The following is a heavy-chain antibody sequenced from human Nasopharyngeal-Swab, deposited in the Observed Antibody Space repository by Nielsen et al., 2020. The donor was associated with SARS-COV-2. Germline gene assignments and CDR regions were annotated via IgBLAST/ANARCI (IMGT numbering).Heavy chain of an antibody. D-gene: IGHD6-19*01. J-gene: IGHJ6*03. V-gene: IGHV1-69*13. CDR2: IIPIFGTA. CDR1: GGTFSSYA. Sequence: SVKVSCKDSGGTFSSYAISWVRQAPGQGLEWMGGIIPIFGTANYAQKFQGRVTITADESTSTAYMELSSLRSEDTAVYYCARDREKSSGWTVVDYYYMDVWGKGTTVTVSS. CDR3: ARDREKSSGWTVVDYYYMDV.